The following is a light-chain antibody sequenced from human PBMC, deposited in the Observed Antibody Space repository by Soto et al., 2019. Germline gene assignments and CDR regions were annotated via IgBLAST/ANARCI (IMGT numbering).Light chain of an antibody. CDR3: TSYTSSISLVV. CDR1: SSDVGGYNY. CDR2: DVS. J-gene: IGLJ7*01. V-gene: IGLV2-14*01. Sequence: QPASVSGSPGQSITISCTGTSSDVGGYNYVSWYQQHPGKAPKLVIYDVSNRPSGVSNRFSGSKSGNTASLTISGLQAEDEADYYCTSYTSSISLVVFGGGTQLTVL.